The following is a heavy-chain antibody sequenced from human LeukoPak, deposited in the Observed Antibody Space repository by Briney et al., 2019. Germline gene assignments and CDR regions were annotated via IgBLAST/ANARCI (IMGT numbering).Heavy chain of an antibody. D-gene: IGHD3-9*01. J-gene: IGHJ4*02. Sequence: GGSLRLSCAASGFTFSSYRMNWVRQAPGKGLEWVSSISSSSSYIYYADSVKGRFTISRENAKNSLYLQMNSLRAEDTAVYYCARSYYDILTGSTSTWTFDCWGQGTLVTVSS. V-gene: IGHV3-21*01. CDR2: ISSSSSYI. CDR3: ARSYYDILTGSTSTWTFDC. CDR1: GFTFSSYR.